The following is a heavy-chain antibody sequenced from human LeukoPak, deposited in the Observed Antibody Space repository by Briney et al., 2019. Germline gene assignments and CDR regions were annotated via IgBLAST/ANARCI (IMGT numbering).Heavy chain of an antibody. CDR2: IKSDGGAT. CDR1: GFIFSKAW. V-gene: IGHV3-15*01. Sequence: GGSLRLSCAASGFIFSKAWMSWVRQAPGKGLEWVGRIKSDGGATDYAAPVQGRFTISRDDSKNTFFLQMNSLKAEDTAVYYCTTDLGDYGDYVRCWGQGTLVTVSS. CDR3: TTDLGDYGDYVRC. D-gene: IGHD4-17*01. J-gene: IGHJ4*02.